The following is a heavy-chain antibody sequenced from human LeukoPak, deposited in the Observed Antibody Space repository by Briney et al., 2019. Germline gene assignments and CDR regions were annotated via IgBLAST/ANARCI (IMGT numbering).Heavy chain of an antibody. J-gene: IGHJ4*02. D-gene: IGHD1-26*01. CDR2: ISSSGRTI. CDR3: ARDMSVGAMGRNFEY. CDR1: VFTFSDYY. V-gene: IGHV3-11*01. Sequence: GGSLTLSCAASVFTFSDYYMSWIRQAPGKGLEWVSYISSSGRTIYYADSVKGRFTISRDNAKKSLYLQMSSLRAEDTAVYYCARDMSVGAMGRNFEYWGQGTLVTVSS.